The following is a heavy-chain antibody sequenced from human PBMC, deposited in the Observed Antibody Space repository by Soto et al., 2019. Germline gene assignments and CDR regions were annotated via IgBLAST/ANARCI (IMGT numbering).Heavy chain of an antibody. Sequence: SETLSLTFTVSGGSVSSGSYYWSWIRQPPGKGLEWIGYIYYSGSTNYNPSLKSRVTISVDTSKNQFSLKLSSVTAADTAVYYCARDSSGYYGLFDYWGQGTLVTVSS. CDR3: ARDSSGYYGLFDY. V-gene: IGHV4-61*01. D-gene: IGHD3-22*01. CDR2: IYYSGST. J-gene: IGHJ4*02. CDR1: GGSVSSGSYY.